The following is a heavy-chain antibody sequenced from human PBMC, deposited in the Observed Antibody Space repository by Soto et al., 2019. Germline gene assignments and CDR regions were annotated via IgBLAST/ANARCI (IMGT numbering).Heavy chain of an antibody. D-gene: IGHD2-2*01. CDR2: IHVYFDYI. CDR1: GFTFSCCA. J-gene: IGHJ4*02. V-gene: IGHV3-23*01. CDR3: AXHXCALGYCANSRCYPGVED. Sequence: GGSLRLSCAASGFTFSCCAISWVRQAPLKVLYYFSSIHVYFDYIHCSDSVKGLFSMSRYNSSSSLYLQIDNLRGDGAAIFYCAXHXCALGYCANSRCYPGVEDSGQGTLVSVSS.